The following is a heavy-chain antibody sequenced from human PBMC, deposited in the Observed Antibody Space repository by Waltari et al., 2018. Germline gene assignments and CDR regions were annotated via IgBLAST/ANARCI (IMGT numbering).Heavy chain of an antibody. J-gene: IGHJ4*02. V-gene: IGHV3-53*01. CDR3: ARAVWDYYFDY. D-gene: IGHD1-26*01. CDR1: GFTVSSNY. Sequence: EVQLVESGGGLIQPGGSLRLSCAASGFTVSSNYISWVRQAPGKGLEWVSVIYSGGSTYYADSVKGRFTISRDNSKNTLYLQMNSLRAEDTAVYYCARAVWDYYFDYWGQGTLVTVSS. CDR2: IYSGGST.